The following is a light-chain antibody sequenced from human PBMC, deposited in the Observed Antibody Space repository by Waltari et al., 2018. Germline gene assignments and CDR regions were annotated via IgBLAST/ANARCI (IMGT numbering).Light chain of an antibody. J-gene: IGKJ2*01. V-gene: IGKV1-39*01. Sequence: DIQMTQSPSSLSASVGDSITITCRASQSVSNYLNWYQQKPGKPPKLLIFGSSSLQSAVPSRVSGSGSGTDFTLTISSLQPEDFATYYCQQTYSVLYTFGQGTKLQI. CDR3: QQTYSVLYT. CDR1: QSVSNY. CDR2: GSS.